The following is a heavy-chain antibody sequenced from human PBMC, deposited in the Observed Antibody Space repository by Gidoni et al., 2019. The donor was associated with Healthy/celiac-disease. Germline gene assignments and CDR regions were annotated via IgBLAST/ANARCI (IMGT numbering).Heavy chain of an antibody. CDR1: GGSISSSSYY. CDR3: ARHERVVVVVAHFDY. CDR2: IYYSGST. D-gene: IGHD2-15*01. J-gene: IGHJ4*02. Sequence: QLQLQESGPGLVKPSETLSLTCTVSGGSISSSSYYWGWIRQPPGKGLEWIGSIYYSGSTYYNPSLKSRVTISVDTSKNQFSLKLSSVTAADTAVYYCARHERVVVVVAHFDYWGQGTLVTVSS. V-gene: IGHV4-39*01.